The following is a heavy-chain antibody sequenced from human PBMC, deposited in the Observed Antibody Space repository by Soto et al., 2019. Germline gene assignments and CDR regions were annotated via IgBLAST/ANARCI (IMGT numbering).Heavy chain of an antibody. V-gene: IGHV1-18*01. CDR1: GYTFTSYG. CDR3: ARDNCSNTSCYFDY. Sequence: ASVKVSCKASGYTFTSYGISWVRQAPGQGLEWMGWISAYNGNTNYAQKLQGRVTMTTDTSTSTAFMELRSLRSDDTAVYYCARDNCSNTSCYFDYWGQGTLVTVSS. D-gene: IGHD2-2*01. J-gene: IGHJ4*02. CDR2: ISAYNGNT.